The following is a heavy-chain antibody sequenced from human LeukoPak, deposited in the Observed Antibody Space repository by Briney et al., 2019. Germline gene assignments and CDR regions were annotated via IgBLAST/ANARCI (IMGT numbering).Heavy chain of an antibody. CDR3: AKTAATDY. J-gene: IGHJ4*02. Sequence: QTGGSLRLSCAASGFTFSNYWMSGVRQAPGKGLEWVPVISYDGSNKYCADSVKGRFTISRDNSKNTLYLQMNSLRAEDTAVYYCAKTAATDYWGQGTLVTVSS. V-gene: IGHV3-30*18. D-gene: IGHD6-13*01. CDR1: GFTFSNYW. CDR2: ISYDGSNK.